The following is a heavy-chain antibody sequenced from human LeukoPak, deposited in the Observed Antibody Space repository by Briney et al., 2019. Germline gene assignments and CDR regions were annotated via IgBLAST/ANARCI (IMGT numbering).Heavy chain of an antibody. D-gene: IGHD6-13*01. Sequence: ASVKVSCKASGYTFTGYYMHWVRQAPGQGLEWVGWFNPNSGGTNYAQKFQGRVTMTRDTSISTAYMELSRLRSDDTAVYYCARALASSSWWGTYYFDYWGQGTLVTVSS. V-gene: IGHV1-2*02. J-gene: IGHJ4*02. CDR1: GYTFTGYY. CDR2: FNPNSGGT. CDR3: ARALASSSWWGTYYFDY.